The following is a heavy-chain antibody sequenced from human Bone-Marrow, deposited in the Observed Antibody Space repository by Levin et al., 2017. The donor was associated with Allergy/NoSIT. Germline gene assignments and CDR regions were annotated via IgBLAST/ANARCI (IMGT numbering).Heavy chain of an antibody. J-gene: IGHJ4*02. D-gene: IGHD3-10*01. CDR1: GDSVSNQRAA. Sequence: SETLSLTCAISGDSVSNQRAAWNWIRQSPSRGLEWLGRTYYRSKWYNEYAESVKSRATINPDTSKSQISLQLESVTPEATAVYYCASGTTMIRGSYYFDFWGPGTLVTVSS. V-gene: IGHV6-1*01. CDR3: ASGTTMIRGSYYFDF. CDR2: TYYRSKWYN.